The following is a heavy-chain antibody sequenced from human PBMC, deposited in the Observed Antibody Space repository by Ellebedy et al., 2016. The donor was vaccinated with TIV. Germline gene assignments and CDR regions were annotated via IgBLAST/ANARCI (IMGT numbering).Heavy chain of an antibody. D-gene: IGHD2-15*01. CDR1: GFTFTNYW. J-gene: IGHJ4*02. CDR3: ARGYCIGSACRVFDY. CDR2: IKQGGSEK. V-gene: IGHV3-7*03. Sequence: GESLKISCAASGFTFTNYWMSWVRQAPGKGLEWVATIKQGGSEKYYVDSVKGRFTISRDNAKNSLYLQMNSLRAEDTAVYYCARGYCIGSACRVFDYWGQGTLVTVSS.